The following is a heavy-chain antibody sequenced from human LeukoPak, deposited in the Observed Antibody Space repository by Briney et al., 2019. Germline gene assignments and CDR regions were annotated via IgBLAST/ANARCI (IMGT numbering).Heavy chain of an antibody. Sequence: PSETLSLTCTVSGGSISSYYWSWIRQPAGKGLEWNGCIYTSGSTNYNPSLKSRVTMSVATSKNQFSLKLSSVTAADTAVYYCAREGSGHYDFWSGYPPYYGMDVWGQGTTVTVSS. CDR3: AREGSGHYDFWSGYPPYYGMDV. V-gene: IGHV4-4*07. CDR2: IYTSGST. J-gene: IGHJ6*02. D-gene: IGHD3-3*01. CDR1: GGSISSYY.